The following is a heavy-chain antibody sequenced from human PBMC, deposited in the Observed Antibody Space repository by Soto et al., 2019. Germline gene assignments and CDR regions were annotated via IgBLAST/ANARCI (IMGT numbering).Heavy chain of an antibody. V-gene: IGHV1-18*04. D-gene: IGHD3-10*01. CDR1: GYTFTSYG. CDR2: ISAYNGNT. Sequence: QVQLVQSGAEVKKPGASVKVSCKASGYTFTSYGISWVRQAPGQGLEWMGWISAYNGNTNYAQKLQGRVNMTTDTSTSTAYMELRSLRSDDTAVYYCARSRFGESNEYNWFDPWGQGTLVTVSS. CDR3: ARSRFGESNEYNWFDP. J-gene: IGHJ5*02.